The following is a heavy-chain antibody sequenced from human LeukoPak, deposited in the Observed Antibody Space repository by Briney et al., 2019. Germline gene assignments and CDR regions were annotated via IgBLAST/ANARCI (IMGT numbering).Heavy chain of an antibody. J-gene: IGHJ5*02. V-gene: IGHV1-18*01. D-gene: IGHD6-13*01. CDR3: ARAHTGYRSSWYLWFDP. Sequence: ASVKVSCKASGYTFTSYGISWVRQAPGQGLEWMGWISAYNGNTKYAQKLQGRVTMTTDTSTSTAYMELRSLRSDDTAVYYCARAHTGYRSSWYLWFDPWGQGTLVTVSS. CDR1: GYTFTSYG. CDR2: ISAYNGNT.